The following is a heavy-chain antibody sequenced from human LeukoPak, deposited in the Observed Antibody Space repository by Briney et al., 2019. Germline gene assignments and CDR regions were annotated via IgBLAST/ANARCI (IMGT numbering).Heavy chain of an antibody. CDR2: INHSGST. CDR3: ARTARSGSYYNDY. CDR1: GGSFSGYY. D-gene: IGHD3-10*01. J-gene: IGHJ4*02. V-gene: IGHV4-34*01. Sequence: PSETLSLTCAVYGGSFSGYYWSWIRQPPGKGLEWIGEINHSGSTNYNPSLKSRVTISVDTSKNQFSLKLSSVTAADTAVYYCARTARSGSYYNDYWGQGTLVTVSS.